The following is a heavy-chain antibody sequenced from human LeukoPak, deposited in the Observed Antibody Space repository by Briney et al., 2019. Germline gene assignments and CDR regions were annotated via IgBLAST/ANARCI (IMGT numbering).Heavy chain of an antibody. V-gene: IGHV4-30-2*01. D-gene: IGHD5-12*01. CDR1: GGSISGGGYS. J-gene: IGHJ6*04. CDR3: ARVATSSRYYGMDV. CDR2: IFHSGTS. Sequence: SQTLSLTCAVSGGSISGGGYSWSWIRQPLGQGLEWIGYIFHSGTSYYYPSLKSRATISVDRSKNQFSLKLTSVTAADTAVYFCARVATSSRYYGMDVWGKGTTVTVSS.